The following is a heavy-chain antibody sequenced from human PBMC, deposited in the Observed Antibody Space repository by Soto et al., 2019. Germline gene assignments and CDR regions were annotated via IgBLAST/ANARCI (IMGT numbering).Heavy chain of an antibody. Sequence: EVQLLESGGGLVQPGGSLRLSCEASGFTFRSFAMSWVRQAPGKGLEWVSALSGTGDSTDYADSVKGRFTISRDNSNSALYLQMNSLRVGDTAIYYCAKGILVKPPGTRTFDIWGQGTMVIVSS. J-gene: IGHJ3*02. CDR1: GFTFRSFA. V-gene: IGHV3-23*01. CDR3: AKGILVKPPGTRTFDI. D-gene: IGHD6-13*01. CDR2: LSGTGDST.